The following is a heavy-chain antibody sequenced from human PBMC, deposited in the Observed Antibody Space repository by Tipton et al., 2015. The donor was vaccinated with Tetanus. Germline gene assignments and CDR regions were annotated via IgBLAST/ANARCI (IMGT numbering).Heavy chain of an antibody. V-gene: IGHV4-34*01. J-gene: IGHJ3*01. CDR1: GGSSSLYY. CDR3: ARRSYCTSTRCFDAFDL. CDR2: ISHSGSS. Sequence: LSLTCTVSGGSSSLYYWNWVRQSPGKGLEWIGEISHSGSSSYSPSLKSRVTISMDTSKNQISLKLSSVTAADTAVYFCARRSYCTSTRCFDAFDLWGPGTRVTVSS. D-gene: IGHD2-8*01.